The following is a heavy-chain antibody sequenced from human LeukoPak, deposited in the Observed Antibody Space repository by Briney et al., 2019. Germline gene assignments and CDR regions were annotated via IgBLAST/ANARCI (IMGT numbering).Heavy chain of an antibody. CDR3: ARTGDSSGYYYFDY. J-gene: IGHJ4*02. Sequence: SGPALVKPTQTLTLTCTFSGFSLSTSGMRVSWIRQPPGKALEWLARIDWDDDKFYSTSLKTRLTISKDTSKNQVVLTMTNMDPVDTATYYCARTGDSSGYYYFDYWGQGTLVTVSS. CDR2: IDWDDDK. CDR1: GFSLSTSGMR. D-gene: IGHD3-22*01. V-gene: IGHV2-70*04.